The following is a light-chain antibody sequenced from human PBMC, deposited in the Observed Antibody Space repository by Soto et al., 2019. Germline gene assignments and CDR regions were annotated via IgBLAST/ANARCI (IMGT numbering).Light chain of an antibody. CDR2: KVS. Sequence: EVVMTQSPLSLPVTLGQPASISCRSSQSLVNSDGNTYLNGFQQRPGQSPRRLIYKVSNRDSGVNGRYSGSGSGTDFTLEMRRVEAEDVGVYSCMQGYNWPRTFGQGTKVELK. CDR1: QSLVNSDGNTY. J-gene: IGKJ1*01. CDR3: MQGYNWPRT. V-gene: IGKV2-30*01.